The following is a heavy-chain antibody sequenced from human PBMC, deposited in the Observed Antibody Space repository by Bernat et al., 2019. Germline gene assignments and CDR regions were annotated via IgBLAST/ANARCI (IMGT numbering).Heavy chain of an antibody. V-gene: IGHV3-30*01. CDR1: GFTFSSYA. CDR2: ISYDGSNK. CDR3: ARDGGVASEPPFDY. Sequence: QVQLVESGGGVVQPGRSLRLSCAASGFTFSSYAMHWVPQAPGKGLEWVAVISYDGSNKYYADSVKGRFTISRDNSKNTLYLQMNSLRAEDTAVYYCARDGGVASEPPFDYWGQGTLVTVSS. D-gene: IGHD3-3*01. J-gene: IGHJ4*02.